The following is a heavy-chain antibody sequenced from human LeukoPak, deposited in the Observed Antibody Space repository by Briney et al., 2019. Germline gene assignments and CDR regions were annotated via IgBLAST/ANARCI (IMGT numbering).Heavy chain of an antibody. CDR2: ISAYNGNT. V-gene: IGHV1-18*01. CDR1: GYTFTKYG. CDR3: ARAMIRGGSWFDP. J-gene: IGHJ5*02. D-gene: IGHD3-10*01. Sequence: ASVKVSCKASGYTFTKYGITWVRQAPGQGLEWMGWISAYNGNTNYAQKLQGRVTMTTDTSTNTAYMELRSLRSDDTAVYYCARAMIRGGSWFDPWGQGTLVTVSS.